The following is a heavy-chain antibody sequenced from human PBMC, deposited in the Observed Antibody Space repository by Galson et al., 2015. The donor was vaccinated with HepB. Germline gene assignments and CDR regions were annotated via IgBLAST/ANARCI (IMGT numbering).Heavy chain of an antibody. D-gene: IGHD3-16*01. CDR1: GYTFTSYY. V-gene: IGHV1-46*01. Sequence: SVKVSCKASGYTFTSYYMHWVRQAPGQGLEWMGIINPSGGSTSYTQKFQDRVTMTRDTSTSTVYMELSSLRSEDTAVYYCARDQSGGGSYGSDGHPSYSFDCGGQGTLVTVSS. CDR3: ARDQSGGGSYGSDGHPSYSFDC. CDR2: INPSGGST. J-gene: IGHJ4*02.